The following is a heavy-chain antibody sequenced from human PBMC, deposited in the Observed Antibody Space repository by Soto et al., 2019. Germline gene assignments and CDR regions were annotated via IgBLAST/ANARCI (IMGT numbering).Heavy chain of an antibody. D-gene: IGHD3-22*01. V-gene: IGHV1-18*04. CDR3: ARDGVIDSSGCGAYYYYGMDV. Sequence: ASVKVSCKASGYPFTSYGISWVRQAPGQGLEWMGWISAYNGNTNYAQKLQGRVTMTTDTSTSTAYMELRSLRSDDTAVYYCARDGVIDSSGCGAYYYYGMDVWGQGTTVTVSS. CDR1: GYPFTSYG. CDR2: ISAYNGNT. J-gene: IGHJ6*02.